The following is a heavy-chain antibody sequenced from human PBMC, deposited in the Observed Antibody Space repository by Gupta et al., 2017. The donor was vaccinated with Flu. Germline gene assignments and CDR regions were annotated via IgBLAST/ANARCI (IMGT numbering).Heavy chain of an antibody. CDR3: ARGQGVLRYFDWLSNYFDY. CDR2: INHSGST. CDR1: GGSFSGSD. J-gene: IGHJ4*02. Sequence: QVQLQQWGAGLLKPSETLSLTCAAYGGSFSGSDWSWIRQPPGKGLEWIGEINHSGSTNYNPSLKSRVTISVDTSKNQSSLKLSSVTAADTAVYYCARGQGVLRYFDWLSNYFDYWGQGTLVTVSS. V-gene: IGHV4-34*01. D-gene: IGHD3-9*01.